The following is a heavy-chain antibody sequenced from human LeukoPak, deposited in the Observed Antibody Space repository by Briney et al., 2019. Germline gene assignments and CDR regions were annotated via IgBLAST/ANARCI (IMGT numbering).Heavy chain of an antibody. CDR1: GYTFTGHY. D-gene: IGHD1-1*01. Sequence: ASVKVSCKASGYTFTGHYMHWVRQAPGQGLEWMGWINPNGGVTNYAQKFRGRITMTRDTSIGTAYMELSRLRSDDTAMYYCARTTVPQRLGSGMDVWGQGTTVTLSS. V-gene: IGHV1-2*02. J-gene: IGHJ6*02. CDR2: INPNGGVT. CDR3: ARTTVPQRLGSGMDV.